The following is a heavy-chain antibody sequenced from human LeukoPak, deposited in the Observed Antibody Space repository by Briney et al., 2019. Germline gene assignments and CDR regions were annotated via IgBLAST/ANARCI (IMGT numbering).Heavy chain of an antibody. D-gene: IGHD2-2*01. J-gene: IGHJ4*02. CDR3: AKTGVKFCSSTSCYLDY. CDR2: IRYDGNNK. CDR1: GFTFSSYA. V-gene: IGHV3-30*02. Sequence: GGSLRLSCAASGFTFSSYAMSWVRQPPGKGLEWVAFIRYDGNNKYYADSVKGRFTISRDNSKNTLYLQMNSLRAEDTAVYYCAKTGVKFCSSTSCYLDYWGQGALLTVSS.